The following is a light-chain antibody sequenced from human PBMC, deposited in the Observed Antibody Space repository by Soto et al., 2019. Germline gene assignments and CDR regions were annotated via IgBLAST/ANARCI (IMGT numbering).Light chain of an antibody. J-gene: IGKJ1*01. CDR1: QVISRC. CDR2: GAS. Sequence: DIQMTQSPSSVSASVGDRVSITCRASQVISRCLAWYQQKPGKATKFMIYGASSLQSGVSSRFSGSGSGTYFTLTISSLQPEDFAIYYCQQANSFPWTFCQGTKVEIK. CDR3: QQANSFPWT. V-gene: IGKV1-12*02.